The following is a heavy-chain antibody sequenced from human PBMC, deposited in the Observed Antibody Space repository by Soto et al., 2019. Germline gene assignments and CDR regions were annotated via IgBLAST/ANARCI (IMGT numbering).Heavy chain of an antibody. CDR3: ASWRSYSGSYCFDY. CDR1: GGTFNTYT. V-gene: IGHV1-69*06. Sequence: SVKVSCKASGGTFNTYTINWLRQAPGRGLEWVGQVVPMYDSVNYAETFQGRVTITVDKSTNTAYMELTSLRSQDTALYFCASWRSYSGSYCFDYWGQGTLVTVSS. D-gene: IGHD1-26*01. CDR2: VVPMYDSV. J-gene: IGHJ4*02.